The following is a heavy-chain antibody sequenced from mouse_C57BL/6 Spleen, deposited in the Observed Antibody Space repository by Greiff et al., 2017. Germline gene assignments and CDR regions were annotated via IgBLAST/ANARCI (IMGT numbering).Heavy chain of an antibody. J-gene: IGHJ4*01. V-gene: IGHV2-9-1*01. Sequence: QVQLKQSGPGLVAPSQSLSITCTVSGFSLTSYAISWVRQPPGKGLAWLGVIWTGGGTNYNSALKSRLSISKDNSKSQVFLKMNSLQTDDTARYYWARNPGSSYYAMDYWGQGTSVTVSS. CDR3: ARNPGSSYYAMDY. CDR2: IWTGGGT. CDR1: GFSLTSYA. D-gene: IGHD1-1*01.